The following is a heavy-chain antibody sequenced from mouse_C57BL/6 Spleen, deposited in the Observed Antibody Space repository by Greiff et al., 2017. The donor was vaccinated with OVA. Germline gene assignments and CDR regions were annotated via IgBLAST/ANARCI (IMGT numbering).Heavy chain of an antibody. Sequence: EVQLQQSGAELVKPGASVKLSCTASGFNIKDYYMHWVKQRTEQGLEWIGRIDPEDGETKYAPKFPGKATITADTSSNTAYLQLSSLTSEDTAVYYCARRGYGSTTGAMDYWGQGTSVTVSS. J-gene: IGHJ4*01. D-gene: IGHD1-1*01. CDR1: GFNIKDYY. V-gene: IGHV14-2*01. CDR3: ARRGYGSTTGAMDY. CDR2: IDPEDGET.